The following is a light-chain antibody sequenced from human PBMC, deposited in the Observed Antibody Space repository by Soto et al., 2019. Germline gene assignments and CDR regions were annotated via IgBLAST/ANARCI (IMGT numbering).Light chain of an antibody. CDR3: QQYNDHSPTWT. Sequence: DIQMTQSPSTLSASVGDRVTITCRASQTISNYLAWYQQRPGKAPNLLIYDASTLRSGVPSRFTASGSGTEFTLTISSLQPDDFATYYCQQYNDHSPTWTFGQGTKME. CDR1: QTISNY. CDR2: DAS. J-gene: IGKJ1*01. V-gene: IGKV1-5*01.